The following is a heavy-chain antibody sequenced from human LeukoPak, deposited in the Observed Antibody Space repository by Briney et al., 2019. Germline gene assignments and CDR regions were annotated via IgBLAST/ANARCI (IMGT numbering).Heavy chain of an antibody. CDR1: GYTFTGYY. J-gene: IGHJ4*02. Sequence: ASVKVSCKASGYTFTGYYMHWVRQAPGQGLEWMGWINPNSGGTNYAQKFQGRVTMTRDTSISTAYMELSRLRSDDTAVYYCARGSRYYDSNGYPVYWGQGTLVTVSS. V-gene: IGHV1-2*02. CDR3: ARGSRYYDSNGYPVY. CDR2: INPNSGGT. D-gene: IGHD3-22*01.